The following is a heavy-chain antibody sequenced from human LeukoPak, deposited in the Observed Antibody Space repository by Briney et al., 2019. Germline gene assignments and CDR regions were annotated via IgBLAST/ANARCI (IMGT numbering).Heavy chain of an antibody. CDR3: ARDRLYYYGSAEYNWFDP. J-gene: IGHJ5*02. CDR2: IYYSGST. V-gene: IGHV4-59*01. Sequence: PSETLSLTCTASGGSISSYYWSWIRQPPGKGLEWIGYIYYSGSTNYNPSLKSRVTISVDTSKNQFSLKLSSVTAADTAAYYCARDRLYYYGSAEYNWFDPWGQGTLVTVSS. D-gene: IGHD3-10*01. CDR1: GGSISSYY.